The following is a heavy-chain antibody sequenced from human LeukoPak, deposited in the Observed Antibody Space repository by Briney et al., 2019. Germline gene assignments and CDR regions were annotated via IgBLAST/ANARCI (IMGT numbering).Heavy chain of an antibody. D-gene: IGHD6-19*01. V-gene: IGHV3-21*01. CDR2: ISSSSSYI. J-gene: IGHJ4*02. CDR3: ARQHIAVAGTSDY. Sequence: GGSLRLSCAASGFTFSSYSMNWVRQAPGKGLEWVSSISSSSSYIYYADSVKGRSTISRDNAKNSLYLQMNSLRAEDTAVYYCARQHIAVAGTSDYWGQGTLVTVSS. CDR1: GFTFSSYS.